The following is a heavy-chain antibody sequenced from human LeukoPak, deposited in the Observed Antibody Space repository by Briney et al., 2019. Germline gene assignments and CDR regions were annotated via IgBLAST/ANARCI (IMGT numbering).Heavy chain of an antibody. D-gene: IGHD5-12*01. V-gene: IGHV4-39*01. Sequence: SETLSLTCTVSGGSISSSSYYWGWIRQPPGKGLEWIGSIYYSGSTYYNPSLKSRVTISVDTSKNQFSLKLSSVTAADTAVYYCARRAVATTTVYYYYYYYMDVWGKGTTVTVSS. CDR1: GGSISSSSYY. CDR3: ARRAVATTTVYYYYYYYMDV. J-gene: IGHJ6*03. CDR2: IYYSGST.